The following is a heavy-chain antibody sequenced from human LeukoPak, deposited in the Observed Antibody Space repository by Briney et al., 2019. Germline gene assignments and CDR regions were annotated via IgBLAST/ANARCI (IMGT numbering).Heavy chain of an antibody. Sequence: GRSLRLSCAASGFTFDDYAMHWVRQAPGKGLEWVSGISWNSGSIGYADSVKGRFTISRDNAKNSLYLQMNSLRAEDMALYYCAKATKYSSSSGGFDYWGQGTLVTVSS. J-gene: IGHJ4*02. D-gene: IGHD6-6*01. CDR1: GFTFDDYA. CDR3: AKATKYSSSSGGFDY. V-gene: IGHV3-9*03. CDR2: ISWNSGSI.